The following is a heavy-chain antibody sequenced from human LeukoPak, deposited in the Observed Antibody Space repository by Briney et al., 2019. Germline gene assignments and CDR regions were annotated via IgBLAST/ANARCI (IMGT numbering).Heavy chain of an antibody. D-gene: IGHD6-13*01. CDR2: ISYDGSNK. Sequence: GGSLRLSCAASGFTFSSYAMHWVRQAPGKGLEWVAVISYDGSNKYYADSVKGRFTISRDNSKNTLYLQMNSLRAEDTAAYYCANQYSSSWYSMDYWGQGTLVTVSS. CDR1: GFTFSSYA. J-gene: IGHJ4*02. V-gene: IGHV3-30-3*01. CDR3: ANQYSSSWYSMDY.